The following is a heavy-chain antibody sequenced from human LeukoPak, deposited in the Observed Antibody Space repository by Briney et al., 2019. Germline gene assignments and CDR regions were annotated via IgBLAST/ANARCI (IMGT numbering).Heavy chain of an antibody. CDR1: GFSFSTSGVG. CDR2: IYWDGDK. CDR3: AHRPGRGIPAAH. J-gene: IGHJ4*02. D-gene: IGHD2-21*01. Sequence: SGPTLVNPTQTLTLTCTFSGFSFSTSGVGVGWVRQPPGKALEWLALIYWDGDKRYSPFLKSRLTITKDTSDNQVVLTMTNMDPVDTATYYCAHRPGRGIPAAHWGQGTLVTVSS. V-gene: IGHV2-5*02.